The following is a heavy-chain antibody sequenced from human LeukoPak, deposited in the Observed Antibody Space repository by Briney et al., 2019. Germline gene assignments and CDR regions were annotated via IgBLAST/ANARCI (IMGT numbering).Heavy chain of an antibody. Sequence: PSETLSLTCTVSGGSISSSSYYWGWIRQPPGKGLEWIGGIYYSGSTYYNPSLKSRVTISVDTSKNQFSLKLSSVTAADTAVYYCASVEPALPDGYYYDSSGGYYFDYWGQGTLVTVSS. J-gene: IGHJ4*02. CDR2: IYYSGST. V-gene: IGHV4-39*01. CDR1: GGSISSSSYY. CDR3: ASVEPALPDGYYYDSSGGYYFDY. D-gene: IGHD3-22*01.